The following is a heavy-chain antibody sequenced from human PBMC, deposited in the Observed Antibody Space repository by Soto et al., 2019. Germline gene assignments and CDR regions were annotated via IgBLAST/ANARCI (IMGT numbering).Heavy chain of an antibody. Sequence: QVQLVQSGAEVRKPGSSVKVSCQASGGTFSNSTVTWVRQAPGQGLEWMGQLIPILGLANYAQKFRGRLTITADKSTTTAYMELRSLRSEDTAIYYCARFKLGDDYWGQGTLVTVSS. CDR1: GGTFSNST. V-gene: IGHV1-69*02. CDR3: ARFKLGDDY. D-gene: IGHD5-12*01. J-gene: IGHJ4*02. CDR2: LIPILGLA.